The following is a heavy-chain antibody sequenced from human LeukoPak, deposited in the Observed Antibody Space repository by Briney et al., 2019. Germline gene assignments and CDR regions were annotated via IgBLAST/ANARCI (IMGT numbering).Heavy chain of an antibody. CDR3: ARRIAALGY. D-gene: IGHD6-6*01. Sequence: SETLSLTFAVYGGSFSGYYWSWIRQPPGKGLEWIGEINHSGSTNYNPSLKSRVTISVDTSKNQFSLKLSSVTAADTAVYYCARRIAALGYWGQGTLVTVSS. J-gene: IGHJ4*02. CDR2: INHSGST. V-gene: IGHV4-34*01. CDR1: GGSFSGYY.